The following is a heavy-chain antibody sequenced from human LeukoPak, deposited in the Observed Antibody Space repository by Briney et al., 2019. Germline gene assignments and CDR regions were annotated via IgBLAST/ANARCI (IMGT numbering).Heavy chain of an antibody. Sequence: PSETLSLTCTVSGGSISSYYWSWIRQPPGKGLEWIGHTYYSGSTNYNPSLKGRVTISVDLSKNQFSLKMNSVTAADTAVYYCAARVVGATNYFDYWDQGNLATVSS. V-gene: IGHV4-59*01. CDR2: TYYSGST. J-gene: IGHJ4*02. CDR1: GGSISSYY. CDR3: AARVVGATNYFDY. D-gene: IGHD1-26*01.